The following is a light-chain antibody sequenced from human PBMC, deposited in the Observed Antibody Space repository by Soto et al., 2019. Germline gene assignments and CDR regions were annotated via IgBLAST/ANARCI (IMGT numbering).Light chain of an antibody. V-gene: IGKV3-20*01. J-gene: IGKJ1*01. CDR2: GAS. Sequence: EIVLTQSPGTLSLSPGGRATLSCRASQSVSSSYLAWYQQKPGQAPRRLIYGASSRATGIPDRFSGSGSGTDFTLTISRLEPEDFAVYYCQQYGSSPRTFGQGTKVDIK. CDR1: QSVSSSY. CDR3: QQYGSSPRT.